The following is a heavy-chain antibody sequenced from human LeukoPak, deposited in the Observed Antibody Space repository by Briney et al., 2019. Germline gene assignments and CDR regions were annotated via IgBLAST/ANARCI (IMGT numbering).Heavy chain of an antibody. CDR1: GYTFTSYY. V-gene: IGHV1-46*01. D-gene: IGHD3-22*01. Sequence: ASVKVSCKASGYTFTSYYMHWVRQAPGQGLEWMGIINPSGGSTRYAQKFQGRVTMTRDMSTSTVYMELSSLRSEETAVYYCARGYYDSSGYYYFDYWGQGTLVTVSS. CDR2: INPSGGST. J-gene: IGHJ4*02. CDR3: ARGYYDSSGYYYFDY.